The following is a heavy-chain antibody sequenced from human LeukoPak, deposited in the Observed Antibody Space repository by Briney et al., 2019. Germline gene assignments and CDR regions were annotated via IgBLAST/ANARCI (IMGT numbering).Heavy chain of an antibody. Sequence: GGSLRLSCAASGFTFSSYWMSWVRQAPGKGLEWVANIKQDGSEKYYVDSVKGRFTISRDNAKNSLYLQMNSLRAEDTAVYYCARELPGYCSGGSCYGIDYWGQGTLVTVSS. CDR2: IKQDGSEK. D-gene: IGHD2-15*01. CDR3: ARELPGYCSGGSCYGIDY. J-gene: IGHJ4*02. CDR1: GFTFSSYW. V-gene: IGHV3-7*01.